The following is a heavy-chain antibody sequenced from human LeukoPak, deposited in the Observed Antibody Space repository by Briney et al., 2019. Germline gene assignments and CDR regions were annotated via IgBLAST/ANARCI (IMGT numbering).Heavy chain of an antibody. D-gene: IGHD1-26*01. Sequence: PGGSLGLSCEASGFTFSSYAMSWVRQAQGKGLEWFSAISGSGSNTYYADSVKGRFTISRDNSKNTLYLQMNSLRAEDTAVYYCAKVRIVGATTGFDYWGQGTLVTVSS. V-gene: IGHV3-23*01. J-gene: IGHJ4*02. CDR1: GFTFSSYA. CDR3: AKVRIVGATTGFDY. CDR2: ISGSGSNT.